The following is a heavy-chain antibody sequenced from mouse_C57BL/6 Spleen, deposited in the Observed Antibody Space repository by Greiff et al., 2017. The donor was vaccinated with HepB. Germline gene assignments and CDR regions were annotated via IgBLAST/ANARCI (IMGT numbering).Heavy chain of an antibody. CDR2: IYPGDGDT. D-gene: IGHD1-1*01. V-gene: IGHV1-82*01. Sequence: QVQLQQSGPELVKPGASVKISCKASGYAFSSSWMNWVKQRPGKGLEWIGRIYPGDGDTNYNGKFKGKATLTADKSSSTAYMQLSSLTSEDSAVYFCARGYYSTYFDYWGQGTTLTVSS. J-gene: IGHJ2*01. CDR1: GYAFSSSW. CDR3: ARGYYSTYFDY.